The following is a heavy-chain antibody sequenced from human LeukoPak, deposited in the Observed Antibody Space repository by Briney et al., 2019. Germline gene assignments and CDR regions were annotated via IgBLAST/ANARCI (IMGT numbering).Heavy chain of an antibody. Sequence: GGSLRLSCAASGFTFSGYGMHWVRQAPGKGLEWVAFIRYDGTNEYYADSVKGRFTISRDNSKKTLYLQMNSLRAEDTAVYYCAKGSSSSEYFQHWGQGTLVTVSS. J-gene: IGHJ1*01. V-gene: IGHV3-30*02. D-gene: IGHD6-6*01. CDR1: GFTFSGYG. CDR3: AKGSSSSEYFQH. CDR2: IRYDGTNE.